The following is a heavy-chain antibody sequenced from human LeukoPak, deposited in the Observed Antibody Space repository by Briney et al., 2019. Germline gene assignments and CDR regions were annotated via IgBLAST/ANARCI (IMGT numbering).Heavy chain of an antibody. CDR2: INHSGST. V-gene: IGHV4-34*01. Sequence: PSETLSLTCAVYGGSFSGYYWSWIRQTPGKGLEWIGEINHSGSTNYNPSLKSRVTISVDTSKNQFSLKLSSVTAADTAVYYCARAQEDSSGWRGDYFDYWGQGTLVTVSS. D-gene: IGHD6-19*01. J-gene: IGHJ4*02. CDR1: GGSFSGYY. CDR3: ARAQEDSSGWRGDYFDY.